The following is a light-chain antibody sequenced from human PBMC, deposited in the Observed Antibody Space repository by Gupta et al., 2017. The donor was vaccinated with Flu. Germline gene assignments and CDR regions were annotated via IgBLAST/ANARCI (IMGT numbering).Light chain of an antibody. CDR1: KLGSKY. V-gene: IGLV3-1*01. Sequence: SYELTQPPSVSVSPGQTASITCSGDKLGSKYACWYQQKPGQSPVLVIFQDNNRPSGIPERFYGSNSGNTATLTISGTQAVDEADYYCQAWDSSTVVFGGGTRLTVL. CDR3: QAWDSSTVV. CDR2: QDN. J-gene: IGLJ2*01.